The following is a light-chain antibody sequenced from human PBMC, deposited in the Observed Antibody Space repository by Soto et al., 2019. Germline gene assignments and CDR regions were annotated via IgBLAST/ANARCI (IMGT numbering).Light chain of an antibody. CDR1: QSVSSN. CDR3: QQYNNWLTWT. CDR2: GAS. J-gene: IGKJ1*01. V-gene: IGKV3-15*01. Sequence: EIVMTQSPATLSVSPGERATLSCRASQSVSSNLAWYQQKPGQAPRLLIFGASTKATGIPARFSGSGSVTEFTLTLGSLQSEDFAVYYCQQYNNWLTWTFGQGTKVEIK.